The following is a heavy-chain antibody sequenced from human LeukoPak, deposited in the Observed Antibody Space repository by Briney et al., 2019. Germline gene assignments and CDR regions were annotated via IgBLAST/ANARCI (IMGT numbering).Heavy chain of an antibody. Sequence: GGSLRLSCAASGFTFSSYSMNWVRQAPGKGLEWVSYISSSSTIYYADSVKGRFTIPRDNAKNSLYLQMNSLRAEDTAVYYCARDYSGIAAAGTIDYWGQGTLVTVSS. CDR2: ISSSSTI. CDR3: ARDYSGIAAAGTIDY. CDR1: GFTFSSYS. V-gene: IGHV3-48*01. J-gene: IGHJ4*02. D-gene: IGHD6-13*01.